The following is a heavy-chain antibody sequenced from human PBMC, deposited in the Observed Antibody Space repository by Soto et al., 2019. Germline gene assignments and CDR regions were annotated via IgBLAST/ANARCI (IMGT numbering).Heavy chain of an antibody. CDR2: IFSSGTT. Sequence: SETLSLTCAVYGGSFSGYYWSWIRQPPGKGLEWIGYIFSSGTTYYNPSLKSRLTMSLDASQNQFSLKLNSLTDADTAVYFCARVPSPFDYYYAMDVWGQGTTVTVSS. CDR1: GGSFSGYY. CDR3: ARVPSPFDYYYAMDV. D-gene: IGHD3-16*01. V-gene: IGHV4-34*10. J-gene: IGHJ6*02.